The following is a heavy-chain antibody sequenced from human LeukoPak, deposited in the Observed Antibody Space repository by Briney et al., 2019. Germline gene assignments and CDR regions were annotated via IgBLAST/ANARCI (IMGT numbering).Heavy chain of an antibody. J-gene: IGHJ6*03. CDR1: GGTFNSYA. CDR2: IIPIFGTA. V-gene: IGHV1-69*13. CDR3: ARGRNYYYYYYMDV. Sequence: SVKVSCKASGGTFNSYAISWVRQAPGQGLEWMGGIIPIFGTANYAQKFQGRVTITADESTSTAYMELSSLGSEDTAVYYCARGRNYYYYYYMDVWGKGTTVTISS.